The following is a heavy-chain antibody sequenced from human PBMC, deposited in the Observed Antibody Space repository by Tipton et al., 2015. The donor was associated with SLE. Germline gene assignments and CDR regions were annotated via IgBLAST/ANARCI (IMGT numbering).Heavy chain of an antibody. CDR3: TTGLGGNNY. CDR1: DFSFINAW. J-gene: IGHJ4*02. Sequence: AASDFSFINAWMNWVRQAPGKGPEWVGRIKSNTAGGTTSYAAPVKGRFTISRDDSKNTLYMQMNSLKTEDTAVYYCTTGLGGNNYWGRGTLVTVSS. D-gene: IGHD3-10*01. CDR2: IKSNTAGGTT. V-gene: IGHV3-15*07.